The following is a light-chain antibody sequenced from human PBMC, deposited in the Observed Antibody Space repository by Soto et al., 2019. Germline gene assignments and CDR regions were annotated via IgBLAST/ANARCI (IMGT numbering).Light chain of an antibody. CDR2: SAS. J-gene: IGKJ1*01. Sequence: IPQSPATVSVALGYRASVAFRFNESISNNLAWYQQKPGQPPRLLIYSASTRAPGIPARVSGGGSGTHFSLTIRRLQSEDFALYYCHQYNEWPRGTFGPGTKVDNK. CDR1: ESISNN. CDR3: HQYNEWPRGT. V-gene: IGKV3D-15*01.